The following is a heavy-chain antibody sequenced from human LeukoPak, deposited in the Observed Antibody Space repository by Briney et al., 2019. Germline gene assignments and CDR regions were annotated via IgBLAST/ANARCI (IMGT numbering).Heavy chain of an antibody. CDR3: ARVLPGDGYKKY. D-gene: IGHD5-24*01. V-gene: IGHV1-2*02. Sequence: ASVKVSCKASGYTFTGYFMHWVRQAPGQGLEWMGWIDPNSGGTNYAQKFQGRVTMTRDTSISTAYMELSRLRSDDTAVYYCARVLPGDGYKKYWGQGTLVTVSS. CDR2: IDPNSGGT. CDR1: GYTFTGYF. J-gene: IGHJ4*02.